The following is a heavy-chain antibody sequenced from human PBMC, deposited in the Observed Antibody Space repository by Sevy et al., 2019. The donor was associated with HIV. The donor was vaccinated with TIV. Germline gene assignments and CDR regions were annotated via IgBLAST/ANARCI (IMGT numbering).Heavy chain of an antibody. J-gene: IGHJ4*02. CDR2: LIGGGRRT. CDR3: ARDPHEIMLSGSYYLY. D-gene: IGHD1-26*01. Sequence: GGSLRLSCAASGFPFSSYAMSWVRQAPGRGLEWVSTLIGGGRRTYYADSVTGRFIISRDNSRNTLYLQMNSLRDEDTAVYYCARDPHEIMLSGSYYLYWGQGTRVTVSS. V-gene: IGHV3-23*01. CDR1: GFPFSSYA.